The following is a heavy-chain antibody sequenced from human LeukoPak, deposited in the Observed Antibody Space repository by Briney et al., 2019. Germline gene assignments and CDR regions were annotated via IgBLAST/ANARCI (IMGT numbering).Heavy chain of an antibody. CDR3: ARMDYYDSSGYPHWYFDL. CDR1: GFTFSNYW. J-gene: IGHJ2*01. CDR2: SKSDGSST. Sequence: GSLRLSCAASGFTFSNYWMHWVRQAPGKGLVWVSRSKSDGSSTSYADSVKGRFTISRDNAKNTLYLQMNSLGAEDTAVYYCARMDYYDSSGYPHWYFDLWGRGTLVTVSS. V-gene: IGHV3-74*01. D-gene: IGHD3-22*01.